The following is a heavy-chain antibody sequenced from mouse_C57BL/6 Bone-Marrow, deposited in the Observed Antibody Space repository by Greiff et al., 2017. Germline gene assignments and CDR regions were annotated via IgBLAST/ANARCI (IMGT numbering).Heavy chain of an antibody. CDR2: IGPANGNT. Sequence: VQLQQSVAELVRPGASVKLSCTASGFNIKNTYMNWVKQRPEQGLEWIGRIGPANGNTKYAQKFPGKATMTADTSSNTAYLQLSSLTSEYTAIYYCARTFTVVATFDYWGQGTTLTVSS. CDR3: ARTFTVVATFDY. CDR1: GFNIKNTY. J-gene: IGHJ2*01. V-gene: IGHV14-3*01. D-gene: IGHD1-1*01.